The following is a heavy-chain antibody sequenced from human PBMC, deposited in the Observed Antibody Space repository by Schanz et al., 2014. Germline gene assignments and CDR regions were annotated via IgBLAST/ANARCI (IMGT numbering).Heavy chain of an antibody. CDR2: ISPSSGGT. D-gene: IGHD3-3*01. CDR1: GYTFTNHY. Sequence: QVQVIQSGPEVKKPGASVKVSCKASGYTFTNHYLHWVRQAPGQGLECMGRISPSSGGTNYAQNFQGRVTMTKDTSTTTVYMALHTLTSTATDASYCARESVSRTRLFDPWGQGTLVTVSS. V-gene: IGHV1-2*05. J-gene: IGHJ5*02. CDR3: ARESVSRTRLFDP.